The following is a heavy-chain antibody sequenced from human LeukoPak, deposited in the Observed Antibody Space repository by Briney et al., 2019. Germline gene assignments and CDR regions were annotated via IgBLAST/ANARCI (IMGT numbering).Heavy chain of an antibody. V-gene: IGHV3-43*02. J-gene: IGHJ4*02. Sequence: GGSLRLSCAASGFTFDGHAMHWVSQAPGRGLDWVSLISGDGGSTYYADSVKGRFTISRDNSKDSLYLQMNSLRTEDTALYYCVKGTYPLFDYWGQGTLVTVSS. CDR3: VKGTYPLFDY. CDR1: GFTFDGHA. CDR2: ISGDGGST.